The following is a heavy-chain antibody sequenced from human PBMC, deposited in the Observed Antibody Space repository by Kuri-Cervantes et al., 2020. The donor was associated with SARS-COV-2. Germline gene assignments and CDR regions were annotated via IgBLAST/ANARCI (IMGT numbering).Heavy chain of an antibody. V-gene: IGHV3-30-3*01. J-gene: IGHJ5*02. CDR2: TSYDGSNK. D-gene: IGHD3-22*01. CDR1: GFNFSRTD. CDR3: ARDYYDSSGYFISGLWFDP. Sequence: GGSLRLSCAASGFNFSRTDMHWVRQAPGKGLEWVAVTSYDGSNKYYADSVKGRFTISRDNSKNTLYLQMNSLRAEDTAVYYCARDYYDSSGYFISGLWFDPWGQGTLVTVSS.